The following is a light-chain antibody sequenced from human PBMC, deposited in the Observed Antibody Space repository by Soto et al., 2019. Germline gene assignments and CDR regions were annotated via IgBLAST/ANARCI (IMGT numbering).Light chain of an antibody. J-gene: IGKJ1*01. CDR3: QQSYSTPRT. Sequence: DIQMTQSPSSLSASVGDRVTITCRASQSISSYLNWYQQKPGKAPKLLIYKASSLESGVPSRFSGSGSGTDFTLTISSLQPEDFATYYCQQSYSTPRTFGQGTKGDIK. V-gene: IGKV1-39*01. CDR2: KAS. CDR1: QSISSY.